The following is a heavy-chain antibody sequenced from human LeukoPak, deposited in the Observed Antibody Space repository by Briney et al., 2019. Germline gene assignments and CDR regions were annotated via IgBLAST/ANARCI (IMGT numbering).Heavy chain of an antibody. CDR1: GGSFSGYY. J-gene: IGHJ5*02. D-gene: IGHD2-15*01. CDR2: INHSGST. CDR3: ARRPLGYCSGGSCYGGGWFDP. Sequence: SETLSLTCGVYGGSFSGYYWSWIRQPPGKGLEWIGEINHSGSTNYNPSLKSRVTITVDTSKNQFSLKLSSVTAADTAVYYCARRPLGYCSGGSCYGGGWFDPWGQGTLVTVSS. V-gene: IGHV4-34*01.